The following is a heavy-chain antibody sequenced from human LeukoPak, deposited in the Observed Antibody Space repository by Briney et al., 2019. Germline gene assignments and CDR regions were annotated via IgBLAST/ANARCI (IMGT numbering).Heavy chain of an antibody. CDR3: ARGHYGLDV. V-gene: IGHV3-11*01. CDR1: GFTLSDYY. Sequence: PGGSLRLSCAASGFTLSDYYISWIRQAPGKGLEWVSYIHPTGSSTYYADSVEGRFTISRDNTKKTLYLQMNNLRAEDTAVYYCARGHYGLDVWGQGTTVTVSS. J-gene: IGHJ6*02. CDR2: IHPTGSST.